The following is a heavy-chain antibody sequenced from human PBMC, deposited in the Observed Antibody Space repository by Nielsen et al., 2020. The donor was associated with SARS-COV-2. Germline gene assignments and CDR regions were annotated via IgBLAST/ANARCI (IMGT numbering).Heavy chain of an antibody. V-gene: IGHV3-20*01. D-gene: IGHD3-22*01. Sequence: GGSLRLSCAASGFTFDDYGMSWVRQAPGKGLEWVSGINWNGGSTGYADSVKGRFTISRDNAKNSLYLQMNSLSAEDTALYHCARVYYDSSGYLNYFDYWGQGTLVTVSS. CDR1: GFTFDDYG. J-gene: IGHJ4*02. CDR3: ARVYYDSSGYLNYFDY. CDR2: INWNGGST.